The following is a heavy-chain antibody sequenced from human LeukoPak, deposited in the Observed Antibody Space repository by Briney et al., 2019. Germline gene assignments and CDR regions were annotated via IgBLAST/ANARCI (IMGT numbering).Heavy chain of an antibody. V-gene: IGHV4-34*01. D-gene: IGHD2-15*01. CDR2: INHRGST. Sequence: PSETLSPTCAVYGGSFSGYYWSWIRQPPGKGLEWIGEINHRGSTNYNPSLKSRVTVSLDTSKNQFSLKLSSVTAADTAVYYCARAPGAALDWGQGTLVTVSS. CDR1: GGSFSGYY. J-gene: IGHJ4*02. CDR3: ARAPGAALD.